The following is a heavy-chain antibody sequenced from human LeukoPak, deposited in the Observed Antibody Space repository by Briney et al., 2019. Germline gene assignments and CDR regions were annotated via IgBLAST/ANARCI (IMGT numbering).Heavy chain of an antibody. D-gene: IGHD2-2*01. J-gene: IGHJ4*02. CDR1: GFTFSSYA. CDR3: ASDRCSSTSCFLNGGYYFDY. Sequence: PGGSLRLSCAASGFTFSSYAMHWVRQAPGKGLEWVAVISYDGSNKYYADSVKGRFTISRDNSKNTLYLQMNSLRAEDTAVYYCASDRCSSTSCFLNGGYYFDYWGQGTLVTVSS. CDR2: ISYDGSNK. V-gene: IGHV3-30-3*01.